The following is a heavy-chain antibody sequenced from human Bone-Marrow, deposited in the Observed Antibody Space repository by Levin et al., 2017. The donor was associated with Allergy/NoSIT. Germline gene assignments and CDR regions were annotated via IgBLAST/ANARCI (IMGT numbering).Heavy chain of an antibody. D-gene: IGHD1-14*01. CDR3: ARRASGKNWFDP. CDR2: ILYSGRT. CDR1: GGSISTSTYY. Sequence: SETLSLTCTVFGGSISTSTYYWAWVRQPPGKGLEWIASILYSGRTFYNLSLKSRVNIFADTSKNQFSLKLSSVTAADTAIYFCARRASGKNWFDPWGQGTLVTVSS. V-gene: IGHV4-39*01. J-gene: IGHJ5*02.